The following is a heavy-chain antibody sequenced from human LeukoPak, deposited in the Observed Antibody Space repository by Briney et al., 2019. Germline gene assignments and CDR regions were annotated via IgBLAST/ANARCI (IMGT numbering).Heavy chain of an antibody. CDR1: GGSISSSSYY. CDR2: IYYSGST. D-gene: IGHD3-3*01. CDR3: ARGPWGGYYGSWYYYYGMDV. Sequence: SETLSLTCTVSGGSISSSSYYWGWIRQPPGQGLEWIGSIYYSGSTYYNPSLKSRVTISVDTSKNQFSLKLSSVTAADTAVYYCARGPWGGYYGSWYYYYGMDVWGQGTTVTVSS. V-gene: IGHV4-39*01. J-gene: IGHJ6*02.